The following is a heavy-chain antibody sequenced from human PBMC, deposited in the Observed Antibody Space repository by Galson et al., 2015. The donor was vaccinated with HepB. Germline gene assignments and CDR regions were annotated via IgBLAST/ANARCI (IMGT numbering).Heavy chain of an antibody. CDR1: GGSFSGYC. J-gene: IGHJ4*02. D-gene: IGHD2-2*01. CDR2: INHSGST. CDR3: ASAVVPAAIDY. V-gene: IGHV4-34*01. Sequence: SETLSLTCAVYGGSFSGYCWSWIRQPPGKGLEWIGEINHSGSTNYNPSLKSRVTISVDTSKNQFSLKLSSVTAADTAVYYCASAVVPAAIDYWGQGTLVTVSS.